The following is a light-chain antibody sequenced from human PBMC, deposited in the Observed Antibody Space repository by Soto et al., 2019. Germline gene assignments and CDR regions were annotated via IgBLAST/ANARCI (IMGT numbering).Light chain of an antibody. CDR1: SGHSSYA. J-gene: IGLJ7*01. Sequence: QLVLTQSPSASASLGASVKLTCTLSSGHSSYAIAWHQQQQEKGPRYLMKLNSDGSHSKGDGIPDRFSGSSSGAERSLTISSLQSEDEADYYCQTWGTGIHVVFGGGTQLTVL. V-gene: IGLV4-69*01. CDR3: QTWGTGIHVV. CDR2: LNSDGSH.